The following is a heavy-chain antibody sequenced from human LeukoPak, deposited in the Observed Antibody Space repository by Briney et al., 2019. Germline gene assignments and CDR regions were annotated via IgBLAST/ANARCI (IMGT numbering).Heavy chain of an antibody. CDR1: GFTFDDYA. CDR2: ISWNSGSI. Sequence: GGSLRLSCAASGFTFDDYAMHWVRQAPGKGLEWVSGISWNSGSIGYADSVKGRFTISRDNAKNSLYLQMNSLRAEDMASYYCAKAYKGDCSSTSCSLGSAFDIWGQGTMVTVSS. V-gene: IGHV3-9*03. J-gene: IGHJ3*02. D-gene: IGHD2-2*01. CDR3: AKAYKGDCSSTSCSLGSAFDI.